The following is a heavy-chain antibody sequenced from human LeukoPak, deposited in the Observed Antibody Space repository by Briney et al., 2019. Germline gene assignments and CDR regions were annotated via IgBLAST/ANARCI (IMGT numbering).Heavy chain of an antibody. V-gene: IGHV4-59*01. CDR1: GGSISFYD. D-gene: IGHD5-18*01. Sequence: SETLPVTRTVSGGSISFYDWSWIRQPPGKGLEWIGHIYSRRSTNYNPSLKSRVTISVDTSKNQFSLKVRSVTAADTAVYYCARGGVQLPPYYFDYWGQGTLVTVSS. J-gene: IGHJ4*02. CDR2: IYSRRST. CDR3: ARGGVQLPPYYFDY.